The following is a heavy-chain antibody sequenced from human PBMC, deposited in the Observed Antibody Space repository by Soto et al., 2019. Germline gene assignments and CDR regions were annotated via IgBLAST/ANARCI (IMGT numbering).Heavy chain of an antibody. CDR3: ARAQGDWLLDY. V-gene: IGHV3-48*03. CDR2: ISISGGTI. CDR1: GFTFSSYE. D-gene: IGHD3-9*01. Sequence: EVQLVESGGGLVQPGGSLRLSCAASGFTFSSYEMIWVRQAPGKGLEWVSFISISGGTIHYADSVKGRFSISRDDAKNSLCLQMNSLRADDTAVYFCARAQGDWLLDYWGQGTLVTVSS. J-gene: IGHJ4*02.